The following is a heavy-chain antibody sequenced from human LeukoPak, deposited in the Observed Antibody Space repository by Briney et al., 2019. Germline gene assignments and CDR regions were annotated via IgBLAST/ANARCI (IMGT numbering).Heavy chain of an antibody. V-gene: IGHV3-30*02. Sequence: GGSLRLSCAASGFIFSNYGMHWVRQVPGKGLEWVAFLHNDETEIYYADSVKGRFTISRDNSKNTLYLQMSSLRDEDTAVYYCVKDTGRGDFWGQGTQVTVSS. CDR3: VKDTGRGDF. J-gene: IGHJ4*02. D-gene: IGHD1-14*01. CDR1: GFIFSNYG. CDR2: LHNDETEI.